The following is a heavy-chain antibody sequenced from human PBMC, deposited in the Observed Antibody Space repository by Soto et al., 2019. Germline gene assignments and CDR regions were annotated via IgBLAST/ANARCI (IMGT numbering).Heavy chain of an antibody. CDR2: IYNSGST. CDR1: GGCGSRGSYY. J-gene: IGHJ4*02. Sequence: SETLSLTCTVGGGCGSRGSYYRNWIRQPPGKELEWIGLIYNSGSTNYNPSLKSRVTISVDTSKTQFSLTLNSVTAADTAVYYCAREFAYWGQGTLVPVSS. CDR3: AREFAY. V-gene: IGHV4-61*01.